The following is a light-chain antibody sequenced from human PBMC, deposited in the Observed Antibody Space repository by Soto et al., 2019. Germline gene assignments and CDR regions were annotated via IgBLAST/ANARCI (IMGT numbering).Light chain of an antibody. V-gene: IGLV1-44*01. J-gene: IGLJ2*01. CDR1: SSNIGRNT. Sequence: QPVLTQPPSASGTPGQRVTISCSGSSSNIGRNTVNWYQQLPGAAPKLLIYDNNQRPSGVPDRFSGSKSGTSASLAISGLQSEDEADYYCASWDDSRNGVFGGGTKVTVL. CDR3: ASWDDSRNGV. CDR2: DNN.